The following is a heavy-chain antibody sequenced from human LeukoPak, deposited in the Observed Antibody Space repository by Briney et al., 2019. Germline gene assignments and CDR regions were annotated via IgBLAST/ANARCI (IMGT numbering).Heavy chain of an antibody. V-gene: IGHV4-39*01. D-gene: IGHD3-9*01. CDR2: IYYSGST. Sequence: SETLSLTCAVSGGSISSSNWWSWVRQPPGKGLEWIGSIYYSGSTYYNPSLKSRVTISVDTSKNQFSLKLSSVTAADTAVYYCATVPIYYDILTGHTEYYFDYWGQGTLVTVSS. CDR3: ATVPIYYDILTGHTEYYFDY. CDR1: GGSISSSNW. J-gene: IGHJ4*02.